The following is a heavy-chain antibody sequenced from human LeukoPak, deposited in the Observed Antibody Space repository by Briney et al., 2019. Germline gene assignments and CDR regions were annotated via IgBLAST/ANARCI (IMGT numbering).Heavy chain of an antibody. CDR3: AKDIGATGYYYYGMDV. Sequence: GRSLRLSCAAYGFTFDDYAMHWVRQTPGKGLEWVSGISWNSGSIGYADSVKGRFTISRDNAKNSLYLQMNSLRAEDTALYYCAKDIGATGYYYYGMDVWGQGTTVTVSS. V-gene: IGHV3-9*01. CDR1: GFTFDDYA. CDR2: ISWNSGSI. J-gene: IGHJ6*02. D-gene: IGHD5-12*01.